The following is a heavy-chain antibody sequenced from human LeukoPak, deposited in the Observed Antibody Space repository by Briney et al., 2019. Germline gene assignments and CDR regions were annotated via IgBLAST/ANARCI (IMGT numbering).Heavy chain of an antibody. CDR1: GFTFSSYG. Sequence: GGSLRLSCAASGFTFSSYGMHWVRQAPGKGLEWVAVIWYDGSNKYYADSVKGRFTISRDNSKNTLYLQMNSLRAEDTAVYYCARGRYYDFWSGHWDYWGQGTLVTVSS. V-gene: IGHV3-33*01. CDR3: ARGRYYDFWSGHWDY. CDR2: IWYDGSNK. J-gene: IGHJ4*02. D-gene: IGHD3-3*01.